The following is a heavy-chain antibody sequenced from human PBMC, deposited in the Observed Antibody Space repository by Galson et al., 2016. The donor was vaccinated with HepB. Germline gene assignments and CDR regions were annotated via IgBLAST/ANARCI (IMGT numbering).Heavy chain of an antibody. CDR3: AKGYNILTGLIDY. Sequence: LRLSCAVSGFTFSSYAMSWFRQAPGKALEWVSSITGSGGRSDFADSVKGRFTISRDNSKNILFLQMNNLGAEDTAVYYCAKGYNILTGLIDYWGRGTLVTVSS. CDR1: GFTFSSYA. D-gene: IGHD3-9*01. J-gene: IGHJ4*02. CDR2: ITGSGGRS. V-gene: IGHV3-23*01.